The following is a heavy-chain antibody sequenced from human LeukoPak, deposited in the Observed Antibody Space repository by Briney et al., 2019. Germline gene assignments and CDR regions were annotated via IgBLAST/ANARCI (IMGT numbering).Heavy chain of an antibody. J-gene: IGHJ4*02. CDR2: INPSGGST. CDR3: ARDRSGYIDY. Sequence: ASVKVSCKASGYTFTSYCMHWVRQAPGQGLEWMGIINPSGGSTNYAQKFQGRVTMTRDMSTSTVYMELSSLRSEDTAVYYCARDRSGYIDYWGQGTLVTVSS. CDR1: GYTFTSYC. D-gene: IGHD3-22*01. V-gene: IGHV1-46*01.